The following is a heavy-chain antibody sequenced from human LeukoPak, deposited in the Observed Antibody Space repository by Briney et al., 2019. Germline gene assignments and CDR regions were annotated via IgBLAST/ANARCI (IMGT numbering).Heavy chain of an antibody. Sequence: VASVKVSCKSSGYTFTSYYMHGVRQAPGQGLEWMGIINPSGGSTSYAQKFEGRVTMNRDMSTGTVYMELRSLRSEDTDVYYCATTAGPMAASSNMDVWGKGTTVTVSS. V-gene: IGHV1-46*01. CDR3: ATTAGPMAASSNMDV. CDR2: INPSGGST. J-gene: IGHJ6*03. CDR1: GYTFTSYY. D-gene: IGHD5-24*01.